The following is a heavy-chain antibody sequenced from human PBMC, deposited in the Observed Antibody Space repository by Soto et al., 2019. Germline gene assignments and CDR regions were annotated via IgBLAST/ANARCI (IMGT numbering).Heavy chain of an antibody. D-gene: IGHD6-13*01. CDR3: ARDRIAAAGTRVYYYGMDV. CDR2: IWYAGSNK. CDR1: GFTFSSYG. J-gene: IGHJ6*02. Sequence: QVQLVESGGGVVQPGRSLRLSCAASGFTFSSYGMHLVRQSPGQGLEWVAVIWYAGSNKYYADSVKGRFTISRDNSKNTLYLQMNSLRADDTAVYYCARDRIAAAGTRVYYYGMDVWGQGTTVNVSS. V-gene: IGHV3-33*01.